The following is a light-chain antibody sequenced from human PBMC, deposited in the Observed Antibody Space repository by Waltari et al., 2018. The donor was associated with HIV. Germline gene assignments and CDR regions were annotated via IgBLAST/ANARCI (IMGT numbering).Light chain of an antibody. V-gene: IGLV2-14*01. CDR3: SSYTSSSFYV. CDR2: EVS. Sequence: QSALTQPASVSGSPGQSITISCTGTSSDVGGYNYVSWYQQHPRKAPKLLIYEVSTRPSGASTRCSGSKSGNTASLTISGLQAEYEADYYCSSYTSSSFYVFGTGTKVTVL. CDR1: SSDVGGYNY. J-gene: IGLJ1*01.